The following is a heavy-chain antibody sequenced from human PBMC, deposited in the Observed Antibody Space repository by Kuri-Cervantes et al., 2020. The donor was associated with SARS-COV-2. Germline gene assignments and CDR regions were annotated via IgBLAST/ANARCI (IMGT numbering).Heavy chain of an antibody. CDR3: ARQGPSTETTWGTFDS. J-gene: IGHJ4*02. D-gene: IGHD4-17*01. V-gene: IGHV4-34*01. CDR1: GGSFSGYY. CDR2: TSYSGGT. Sequence: SETLSLTCAVYGGSFSGYYWSWIRQPPGKGLEWVGTTSYSGGTYYKSSLKSRVTFSIDTPKNQFSLMLRSVTAADTAVYYCARQGPSTETTWGTFDSWGQGTLVTVSS.